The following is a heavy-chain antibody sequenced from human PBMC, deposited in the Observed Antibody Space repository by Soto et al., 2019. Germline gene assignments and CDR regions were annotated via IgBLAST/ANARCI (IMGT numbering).Heavy chain of an antibody. CDR2: ISGYNGNT. Sequence: QVQLVQSGPELKKPGASVKVSCKASGYSFSGYGISWVRQAPGRGLEWMGWISGYNGNTNYAQKFQGRVTMTTDTSASTAHMELRSLTSDDTAVYYCAKDNTATSPSRYRFGMDVWGPGTTIIVS. CDR1: GYSFSGYG. V-gene: IGHV1-18*01. D-gene: IGHD4-17*01. J-gene: IGHJ6*02. CDR3: AKDNTATSPSRYRFGMDV.